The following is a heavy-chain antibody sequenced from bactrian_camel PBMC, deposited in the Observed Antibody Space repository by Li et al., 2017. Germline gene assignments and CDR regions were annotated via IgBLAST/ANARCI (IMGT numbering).Heavy chain of an antibody. V-gene: IGHV3S1*01. Sequence: HVQLVESGGGSVQAGGSLKLSCVVSGSGRYRLAWLRQAAGQEREGIAGYDSDGQISYHPSVAGRFTASRDNAKDTLYLQLNSLKTEDTAMYYCTNDVFFWNTRGEDNYWGQGTQVTVS. J-gene: IGHJ4*01. CDR3: TNDVFFWNTRGEDNY. CDR1: GSGRYR. CDR2: YDSDGQIS. D-gene: IGHD8*01.